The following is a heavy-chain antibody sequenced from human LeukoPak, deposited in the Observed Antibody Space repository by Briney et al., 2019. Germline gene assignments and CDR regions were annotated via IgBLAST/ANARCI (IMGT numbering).Heavy chain of an antibody. Sequence: SETLSLTCAVYGGSFSGYYWSWIRQPPGKGLEWIGEINHSGSTNYNPSLKSRVTISVDTSKNQFSLKLSSVTAADTAVYYCARLADIAAAGTGWSDPWGQGTLVTVSS. V-gene: IGHV4-34*01. CDR1: GGSFSGYY. D-gene: IGHD6-13*01. CDR3: ARLADIAAAGTGWSDP. CDR2: INHSGST. J-gene: IGHJ5*02.